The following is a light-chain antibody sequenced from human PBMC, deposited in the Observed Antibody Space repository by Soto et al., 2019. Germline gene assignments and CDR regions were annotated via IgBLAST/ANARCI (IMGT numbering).Light chain of an antibody. J-gene: IGLJ2*01. CDR1: GSNIGINY. Sequence: QSVLTQPPSASGTPGQRVIISCSGSGSNIGINYVSWYQQVPGTAPKLLLYRNDQRPSGVPDRFSGSKSGTSASLAISGLRSEDEADYYCAAWDDRDNLSGVVIGGGTTLTV. CDR3: AAWDDRDNLSGVV. CDR2: RND. V-gene: IGLV1-47*01.